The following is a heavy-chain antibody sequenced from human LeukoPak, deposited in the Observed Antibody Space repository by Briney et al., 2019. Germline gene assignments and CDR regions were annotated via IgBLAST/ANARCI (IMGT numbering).Heavy chain of an antibody. D-gene: IGHD6-19*01. Sequence: PGGSLRLSCAASELTSSTSWMSWVRQAPGKGLEWVSAISGSGGSTYYADSVKGRFTISRDNSKNTLYLQMNSLRAEDTAVYYCAKDTGIAVAWGQGTLVTVSS. CDR2: ISGSGGST. CDR3: AKDTGIAVA. CDR1: ELTSSTSW. V-gene: IGHV3-23*01. J-gene: IGHJ5*02.